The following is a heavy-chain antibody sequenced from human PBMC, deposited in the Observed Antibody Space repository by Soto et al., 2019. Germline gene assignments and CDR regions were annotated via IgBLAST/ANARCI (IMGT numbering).Heavy chain of an antibody. D-gene: IGHD1-26*01. J-gene: IGHJ4*02. CDR2: INAGNGKT. V-gene: IGHV1-3*01. Sequence: QVQLVQSGAEVKKPGASVKVSCKASGYTFNSYVLHWVRQAPGQRLEWMGWINAGNGKTKYSQKLQGRLTFARDTSASTAYMELSSLRSEDTAVYYCARETVGGELHKGELEYWGQGTLVTVSS. CDR1: GYTFNSYV. CDR3: ARETVGGELHKGELEY.